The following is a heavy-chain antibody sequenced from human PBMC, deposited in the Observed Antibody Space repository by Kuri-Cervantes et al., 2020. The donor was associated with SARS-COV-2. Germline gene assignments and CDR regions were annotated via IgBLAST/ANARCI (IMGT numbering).Heavy chain of an antibody. V-gene: IGHV4-34*01. Sequence: SQTLSLTCAVYGGSFSGYYWSWIRQPPGKGLEWIGEINHSGSTNYNPSLKSRVTISVDASKNQFFLNLTSVTAADTAVYYCARQGGYYGMDVWGQGTTVTVSS. J-gene: IGHJ6*02. CDR2: INHSGST. CDR3: ARQGGYYGMDV. D-gene: IGHD3-22*01. CDR1: GGSFSGYY.